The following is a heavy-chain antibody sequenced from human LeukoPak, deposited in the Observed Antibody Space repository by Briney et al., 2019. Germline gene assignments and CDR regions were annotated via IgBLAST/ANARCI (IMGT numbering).Heavy chain of an antibody. V-gene: IGHV1-8*01. CDR3: ARGYIPGGYYYYGMDV. Sequence: ASVKVSCKASGYTFTSYDIHWVRQATGQGLEWMGWMNPNSGNTGYAQKFQGRVTMTRNTSISTAYMELSSLRSEDTAVYYCARGYIPGGYYYYGMDVWGQGTTVTVSS. CDR1: GYTFTSYD. CDR2: MNPNSGNT. D-gene: IGHD2-21*01. J-gene: IGHJ6*02.